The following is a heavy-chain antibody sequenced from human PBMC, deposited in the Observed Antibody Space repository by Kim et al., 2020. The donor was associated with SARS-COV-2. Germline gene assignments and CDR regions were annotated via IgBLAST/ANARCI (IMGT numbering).Heavy chain of an antibody. D-gene: IGHD6-6*01. J-gene: IGHJ4*02. CDR2: IYYSGST. V-gene: IGHV4-39*01. CDR1: GGSISSSSYY. CDR3: ARHVFSLFRAARRTQDY. Sequence: SETLSLTCTVSGGSISSSSYYWGWIRQPPGKGLEWIGSIYYSGSTYYNPSLKSRVTISVDTSKNQFSLKLSSVTAADTAVYYCARHVFSLFRAARRTQDYWGQGTLVTVSS.